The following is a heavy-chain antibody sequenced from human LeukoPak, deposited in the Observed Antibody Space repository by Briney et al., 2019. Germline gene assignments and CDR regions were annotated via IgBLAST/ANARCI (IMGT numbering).Heavy chain of an antibody. CDR3: AKRGVVIRVILVGFHKEAYYFDS. Sequence: GGSLRLSCAVSGITLSNYVMSWVRQAPGKGLEWVAGISDSGGRTKYADSVKGRFTISRDNSKYTLYLQMNSLRAEDTAVYFCAKRGVVIRVILVGFHKEAYYFDSWGQGALVTVSS. V-gene: IGHV3-23*01. CDR2: ISDSGGRT. J-gene: IGHJ4*02. CDR1: GITLSNYV. D-gene: IGHD3-22*01.